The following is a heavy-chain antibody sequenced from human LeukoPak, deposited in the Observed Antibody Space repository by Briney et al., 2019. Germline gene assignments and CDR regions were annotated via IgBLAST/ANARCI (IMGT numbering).Heavy chain of an antibody. CDR1: GFTFSSYS. Sequence: GGSLRLSCAASGFTFSSYSMNWVRQAPGKGLEWVSYISSSSSTIYYADSVKGRFTISRDNAKNSLYLQMSSLRAEDTAVYYCARRREHGSGSDWLWGQGTLVTVSS. D-gene: IGHD3-10*01. J-gene: IGHJ4*02. CDR2: ISSSSSTI. CDR3: ARRREHGSGSDWL. V-gene: IGHV3-48*04.